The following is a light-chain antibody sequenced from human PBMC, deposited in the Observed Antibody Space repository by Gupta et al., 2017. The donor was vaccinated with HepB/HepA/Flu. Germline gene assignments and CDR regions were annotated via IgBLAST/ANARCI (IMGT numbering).Light chain of an antibody. Sequence: DIQMTQHPSFLSASVGDRVTITCRASQSISSYLNWYQQKPGKAPKLLIYAASSLQSWVPSRFSGSGSGTDFTLAISSLQPEDFATYYCQQSYSTPPTFGGGTKVETK. V-gene: IGKV1-39*01. J-gene: IGKJ4*01. CDR3: QQSYSTPPT. CDR2: AAS. CDR1: QSISSY.